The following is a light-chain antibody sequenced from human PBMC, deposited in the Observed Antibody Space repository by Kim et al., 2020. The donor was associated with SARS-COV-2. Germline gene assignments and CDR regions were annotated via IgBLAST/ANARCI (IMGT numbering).Light chain of an antibody. V-gene: IGKV3-11*01. Sequence: PGAVATLSCRASHNLDINLAWYPQTPGQPPRLLIYDAAIRAAGIPDRFSGSGSGTDFTLTIGSLAPEDFAVYYCQQRGNWPPALTFGGGTKVDIK. CDR2: DAA. J-gene: IGKJ4*01. CDR3: QQRGNWPPALT. CDR1: HNLDIN.